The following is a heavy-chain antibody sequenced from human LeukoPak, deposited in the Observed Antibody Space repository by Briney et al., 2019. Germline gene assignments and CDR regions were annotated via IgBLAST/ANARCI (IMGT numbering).Heavy chain of an antibody. CDR1: GGSISSSSYY. J-gene: IGHJ4*02. Sequence: SETLSLTCTVSGGSISSSSYYWGWIRQPPGKGLEWIGSIYYSGSTYYNPSLKSRVTISVDTSKNQFSLKLSSVTAADTAVYYCARAKYSRNFDYWGQGTLVTVSS. D-gene: IGHD6-6*01. CDR3: ARAKYSRNFDY. V-gene: IGHV4-39*07. CDR2: IYYSGST.